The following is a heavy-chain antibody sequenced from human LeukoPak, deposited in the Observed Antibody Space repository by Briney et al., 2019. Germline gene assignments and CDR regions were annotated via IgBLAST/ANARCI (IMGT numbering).Heavy chain of an antibody. J-gene: IGHJ5*02. Sequence: PGGSLRLSCAASGFTLSSYAMSWVRQAPGKGLEWVSAISGSGGSTYYADSVKGRFTISRDNSKNTLYLQMNSLRAEDTAVYYCAKDSKVLRFLEWSSHKFDPWGQGTLVTVSS. D-gene: IGHD3-3*01. V-gene: IGHV3-23*01. CDR1: GFTLSSYA. CDR2: ISGSGGST. CDR3: AKDSKVLRFLEWSSHKFDP.